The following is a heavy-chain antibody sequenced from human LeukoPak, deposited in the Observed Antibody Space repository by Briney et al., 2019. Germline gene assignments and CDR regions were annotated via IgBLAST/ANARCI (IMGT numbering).Heavy chain of an antibody. Sequence: PGGSLRLSCAASGFTFSSYAMHWVRQAPGKGLEWVAVISYDGSNKYYADSVKGRFTISRDNSKNTLYLQMNSLRAEDTAVYYCARGDGYNYGDDASDIWGQGTMVTVSS. D-gene: IGHD5-24*01. CDR1: GFTFSSYA. J-gene: IGHJ3*02. CDR3: ARGDGYNYGDDASDI. CDR2: ISYDGSNK. V-gene: IGHV3-30-3*01.